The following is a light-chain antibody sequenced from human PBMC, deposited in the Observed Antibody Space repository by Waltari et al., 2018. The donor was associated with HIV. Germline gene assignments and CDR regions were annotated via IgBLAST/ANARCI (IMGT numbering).Light chain of an antibody. Sequence: DVVMTQSPVSLTVTAGEPASISCRSSQSLLHVNGYNYLDWYLQKPGQSPQLLIYLGSSRASGVPDRFSGSGGGTDFTLKISRVEAADVGVYYCMQGLRTPWTFGQGTKVEI. V-gene: IGKV2-28*01. CDR2: LGS. CDR3: MQGLRTPWT. J-gene: IGKJ1*01. CDR1: QSLLHVNGYNY.